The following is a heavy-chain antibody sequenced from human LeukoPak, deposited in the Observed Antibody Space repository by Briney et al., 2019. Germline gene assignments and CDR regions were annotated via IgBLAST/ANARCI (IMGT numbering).Heavy chain of an antibody. Sequence: SQTLSLTCAISGDSVSSNSAAWNWIRQTPSRGLEWLGRTYYRSKWYNDYAVSVKSRITINPDTSKNQFSLHLNSVTPEDTAVYYCARDNMDSSPWEYYYYMDVWGKGTTVTVSS. V-gene: IGHV6-1*01. CDR2: TYYRSKWYN. J-gene: IGHJ6*03. CDR1: GDSVSSNSAA. D-gene: IGHD6-6*01. CDR3: ARDNMDSSPWEYYYYMDV.